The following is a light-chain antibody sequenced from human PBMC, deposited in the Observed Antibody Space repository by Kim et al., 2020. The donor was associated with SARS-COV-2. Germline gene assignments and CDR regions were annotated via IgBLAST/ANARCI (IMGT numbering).Light chain of an antibody. CDR3: QYRRT. CDR2: DVS. Sequence: EIVLTQSPATLSLSPGERATLSCRTSQSVNNYLAWFQQKPGQAPRLLIYDVSDRASDIPARFSGSGSGTDFTLTISSLETEDLAVYYCQYRRTFGKGTKVDIK. CDR1: QSVNNY. V-gene: IGKV3-11*01. J-gene: IGKJ1*01.